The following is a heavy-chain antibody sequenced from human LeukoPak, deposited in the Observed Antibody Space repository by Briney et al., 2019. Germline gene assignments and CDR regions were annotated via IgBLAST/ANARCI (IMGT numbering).Heavy chain of an antibody. D-gene: IGHD3-16*01. CDR3: AKDQWALWVLDY. CDR2: IWYDGSNK. Sequence: GGSLRLSCAASGFTFSSYGMHWVPQAPGKGLEWVAVIWYDGSNKYYADSVKGRFTISRDNSKNTLYLQMNSLRAEDTAVYYCAKDQWALWVLDYWGQGTLVTVSS. J-gene: IGHJ4*02. CDR1: GFTFSSYG. V-gene: IGHV3-33*06.